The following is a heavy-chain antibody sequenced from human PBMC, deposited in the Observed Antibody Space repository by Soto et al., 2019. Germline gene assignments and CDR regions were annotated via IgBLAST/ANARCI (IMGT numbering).Heavy chain of an antibody. D-gene: IGHD3-22*01. J-gene: IGHJ4*02. V-gene: IGHV4-59*01. CDR1: GGSISGYY. CDR3: ARVTESHFSYYDSTSYYYLFDY. Sequence: SETLSLTCTVSGGSISGYYWSWIRQFPGKGLEWIGYIYFSGSTDYNPSLKSRVTISVDTSKNHFSLKLTSVTAADTAVYYCARVTESHFSYYDSTSYYYLFDYWGQGTLVTVSS. CDR2: IYFSGST.